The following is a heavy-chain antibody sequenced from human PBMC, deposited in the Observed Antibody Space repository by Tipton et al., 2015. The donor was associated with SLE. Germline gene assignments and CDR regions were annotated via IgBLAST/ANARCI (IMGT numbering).Heavy chain of an antibody. CDR1: GYSISSGYY. J-gene: IGHJ1*01. CDR2: IYHSGST. D-gene: IGHD6-13*01. V-gene: IGHV4-38-2*02. CDR3: ARREGIAAAGIID. Sequence: TLSLTCTVSGYSISSGYYWGWIRQPPGKGLEWIGSIYHSGSTYYNPSLKSRVTISVDTSKNQFSLKLSSVTAADSAVYYCARREGIAAAGIIDWGQGTLVPGSS.